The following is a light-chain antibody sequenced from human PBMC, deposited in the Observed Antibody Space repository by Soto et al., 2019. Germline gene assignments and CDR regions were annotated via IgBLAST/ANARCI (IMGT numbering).Light chain of an antibody. CDR2: DVS. V-gene: IGLV2-8*01. J-gene: IGLJ3*02. CDR1: SSDVGAYNY. Sequence: QSVLTQPPSASGSPGQSVTISCTGTSSDVGAYNYVSWYQQHPGKAPKLMIYDVSKRPSGVPDRFSGSKSGTSASLAIRGLRSEDEADYFCASWDDRLSGWVFGGGTKLTVL. CDR3: ASWDDRLSGWV.